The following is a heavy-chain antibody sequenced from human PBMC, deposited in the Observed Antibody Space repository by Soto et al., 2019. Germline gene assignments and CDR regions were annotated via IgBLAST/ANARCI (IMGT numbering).Heavy chain of an antibody. V-gene: IGHV3-64*01. D-gene: IGHD6-13*01. J-gene: IGHJ6*03. CDR3: ARRGYGSRWPNVYMDV. CDR1: GFTFSIYE. Sequence: EAQLVESGGGLVQPGGSPRLSCAASGFTFSIYEMHWVRQAPGKGLEYVSGISNNGAHTDYAKSVKGRFTISRDNSENTLYLQMGSLRAEDMALYYCARRGYGSRWPNVYMDVWGKGTTVTVSS. CDR2: ISNNGAHT.